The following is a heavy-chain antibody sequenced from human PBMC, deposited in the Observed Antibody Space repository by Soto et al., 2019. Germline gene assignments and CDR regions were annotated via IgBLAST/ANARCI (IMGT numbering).Heavy chain of an antibody. J-gene: IGHJ4*02. D-gene: IGHD3-10*01. V-gene: IGHV3-9*01. CDR3: AKDFYGSGFEYFDY. CDR2: ISWNSGSI. Sequence: EVQLVESGGGLVQPGRSLRLSCAASGFTFDDYAMYWVRQAPGKGLEWVSGISWNSGSIGYADSVKGRFTISRDNAKNSLYLQMNSLRAEDTALYYCAKDFYGSGFEYFDYWGQGTLVTVSS. CDR1: GFTFDDYA.